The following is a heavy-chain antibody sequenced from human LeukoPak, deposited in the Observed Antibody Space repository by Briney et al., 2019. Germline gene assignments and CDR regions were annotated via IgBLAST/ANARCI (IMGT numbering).Heavy chain of an antibody. CDR2: ISGSGGNT. D-gene: IGHD5-18*01. J-gene: IGHJ4*02. CDR3: AKATGYSFGYFDY. CDR1: GFTFSSYN. Sequence: GGSLRLSCAASGFTFSSYNMNWVRQAPGKALEWVPIISGSGGNTDYADSVKGRVTISRDTSKNTLYLQMNSLRAEDTAIYYCAKATGYSFGYFDYWGQGALVTVSS. V-gene: IGHV3-23*01.